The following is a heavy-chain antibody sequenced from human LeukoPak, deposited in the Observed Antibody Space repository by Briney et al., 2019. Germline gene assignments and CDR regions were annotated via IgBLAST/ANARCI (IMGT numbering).Heavy chain of an antibody. V-gene: IGHV3-48*01. CDR3: ARGIAAAGTSNY. D-gene: IGHD6-13*01. CDR2: ISGSTSTI. CDR1: GFTFSSYS. Sequence: GGSLRLSCAASGFTFSSYSMHWVRQAPGKGLEWVSYISGSTSTIYYADSVKGRFTISRDNAKNSLYLQMNSLRAEDTAVYYCARGIAAAGTSNYWGQGTLVTVSS. J-gene: IGHJ4*02.